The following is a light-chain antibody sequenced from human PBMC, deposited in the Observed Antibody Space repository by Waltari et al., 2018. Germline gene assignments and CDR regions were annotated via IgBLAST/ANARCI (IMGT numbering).Light chain of an antibody. V-gene: IGKV3-20*01. CDR2: GAS. Sequence: CRASQTISGSWLTWYQRKPGQAPRLLIYGASSRATGIPVRFSGSGSGTDFTLTISRLEPEDSAVYYCQQYDGSSVTFGGGTKVEVK. CDR3: QQYDGSSVT. CDR1: QTISGSW. J-gene: IGKJ4*01.